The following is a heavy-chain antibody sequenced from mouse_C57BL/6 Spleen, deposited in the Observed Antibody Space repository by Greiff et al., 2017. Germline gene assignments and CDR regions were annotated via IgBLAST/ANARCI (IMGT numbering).Heavy chain of an antibody. Sequence: EVMLVESGEGLVKPGGSLKLSCAASGFTFSSYAMSWVRQTPEKRLEWVAYISSGGDYIYYADTVKGRFTISRDNARNTLYLQMSRLKSEDTAMYYCTREDYDDNYRAMDYWGQGTSVTVSS. J-gene: IGHJ4*01. V-gene: IGHV5-9-1*02. D-gene: IGHD2-4*01. CDR3: TREDYDDNYRAMDY. CDR1: GFTFSSYA. CDR2: ISSGGDYI.